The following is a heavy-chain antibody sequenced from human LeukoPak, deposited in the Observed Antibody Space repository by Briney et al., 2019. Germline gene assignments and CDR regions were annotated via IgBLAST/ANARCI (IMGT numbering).Heavy chain of an antibody. CDR2: ISAYNGNT. V-gene: IGHV1-18*01. J-gene: IGHJ4*02. CDR1: GYTFTSYG. CDR3: ARDRGNGYNPIPFDY. D-gene: IGHD5-24*01. Sequence: ASVKVSCKASGYTFTSYGINWVRQAPGQGLEWMGWISAYNGNTNYAQKLQGRVTMTTDTSTSTAYMELMSLRSDDTAVYYCARDRGNGYNPIPFDYWGQGTLVTVSS.